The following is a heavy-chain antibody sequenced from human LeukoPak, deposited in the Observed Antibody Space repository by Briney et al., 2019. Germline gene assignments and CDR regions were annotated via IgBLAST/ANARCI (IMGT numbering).Heavy chain of an antibody. J-gene: IGHJ4*02. CDR3: ARHDSSGYYYDY. V-gene: IGHV4-39*01. CDR1: GGSISSSSYY. Sequence: SETLSLTCTISGGSISSSSYYWGWIRQPPEKGLDWIGSIYYSGSTYYNPSLKSRVTISVDTSKNQFSLKLSSVTAADTAVYYCARHDSSGYYYDYWGQGTLVTVSS. D-gene: IGHD3-22*01. CDR2: IYYSGST.